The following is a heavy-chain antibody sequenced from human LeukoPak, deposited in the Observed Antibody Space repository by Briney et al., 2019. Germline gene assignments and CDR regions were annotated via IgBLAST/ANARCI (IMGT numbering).Heavy chain of an antibody. CDR3: ARFPEGDANWAIDF. D-gene: IGHD1-1*01. J-gene: IGHJ4*02. V-gene: IGHV3-21*01. CDR2: ISRNSGYI. CDR1: GFSLVYYS. Sequence: GGSLRLSCEASGFSLVYYSMNWVRQAQGKGLEWVSSISRNSGYIFYADAVQGRFTTSRDNAKNSLYLQMNSLRAEDTAVYYCARFPEGDANWAIDFWGPGILVTISS.